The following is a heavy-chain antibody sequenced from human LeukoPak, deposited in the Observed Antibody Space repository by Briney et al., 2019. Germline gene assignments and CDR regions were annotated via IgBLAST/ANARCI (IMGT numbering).Heavy chain of an antibody. V-gene: IGHV3-49*04. Sequence: PGGSLRLSCAASGFRFSNYWMNWVRQAPGKGLEWVGFIRSKAYGGTTEYAASVKGRFTISRHDSKSIAYLQMNSLKTEDTAVYYCTTDENDILTGYPAPEYFQHWGQGTLVTVSS. CDR2: IRSKAYGGTT. CDR3: TTDENDILTGYPAPEYFQH. J-gene: IGHJ1*01. CDR1: GFRFSNYW. D-gene: IGHD3-9*01.